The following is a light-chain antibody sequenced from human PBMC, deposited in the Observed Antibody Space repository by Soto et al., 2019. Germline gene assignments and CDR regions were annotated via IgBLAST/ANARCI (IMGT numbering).Light chain of an antibody. Sequence: EVVMTQSPATLSESPGARATLSCRASQSVNANLAWYQQKPGQAPRLLIHGASNRATGIPARFSGSGFGTEFILTISSLQSEDFAVYYCQQYNTWLWTFGQGTKVEI. V-gene: IGKV3-15*01. CDR1: QSVNAN. J-gene: IGKJ1*01. CDR3: QQYNTWLWT. CDR2: GAS.